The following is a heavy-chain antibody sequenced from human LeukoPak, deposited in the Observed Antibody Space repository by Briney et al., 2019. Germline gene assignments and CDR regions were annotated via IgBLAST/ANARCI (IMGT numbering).Heavy chain of an antibody. J-gene: IGHJ5*02. CDR1: GFTFSSYS. CDR2: ISSSSSTI. D-gene: IGHD3-3*01. Sequence: GGSLRLSCAASGFTFSSYSMNWVRQAPGKGLEWVSYISSSSSTIYYADSVKGRFTISRDDAKNSLYLQMNSLRAGDTAVYYCARDLVTIFENWFDPWGQGTLVTVSS. CDR3: ARDLVTIFENWFDP. V-gene: IGHV3-48*01.